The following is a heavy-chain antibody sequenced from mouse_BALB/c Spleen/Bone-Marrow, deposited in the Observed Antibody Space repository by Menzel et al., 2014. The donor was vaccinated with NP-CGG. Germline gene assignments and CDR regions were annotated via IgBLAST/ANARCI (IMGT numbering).Heavy chain of an antibody. CDR1: GYSITSGFG. D-gene: IGHD1-2*01. V-gene: IGHV3-1*02. CDR2: IHYSGST. Sequence: VQLQQSEPDLVKPSQSLSLTCTVTGYSITSGFGWHWIRQFPGNKLEWVGYIHYSGSTNYNPSLKIRISIARDTSKNQFFLQLNSVTTEDTATYYWAREARTTARFVYWGQGTLVTVSA. CDR3: AREARTTARFVY. J-gene: IGHJ3*01.